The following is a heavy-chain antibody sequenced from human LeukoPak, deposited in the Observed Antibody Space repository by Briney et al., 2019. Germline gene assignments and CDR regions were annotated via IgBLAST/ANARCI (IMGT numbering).Heavy chain of an antibody. CDR3: ARSAPRYCSSTSCYGDLPEFDP. D-gene: IGHD2-2*01. V-gene: IGHV4-34*01. J-gene: IGHJ5*02. Sequence: SETLTLPCAVYGVSFSGYYWSWIRQPPGKGLEWIGSIHYRGNTYYNPSLKSRVTISVDMYKDLFSLKLSSVRAADTAVYYCARSAPRYCSSTSCYGDLPEFDPLGQAAL. CDR1: GVSFSGYY. CDR2: IHYRGNT.